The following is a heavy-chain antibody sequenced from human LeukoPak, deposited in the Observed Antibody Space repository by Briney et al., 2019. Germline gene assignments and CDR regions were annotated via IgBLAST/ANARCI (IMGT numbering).Heavy chain of an antibody. D-gene: IGHD3-10*01. V-gene: IGHV4-34*01. CDR1: GGSFSAYY. Sequence: SETLSLTCAVYGGSFSAYYWSWIRQPPGKGLEWIGEINHSGSTNYNPSLKSRVTIFIDTPKNQFSLKLTSVGATDTATYYCARVYYHGTGSNFFDYWGQGTLITVSS. CDR3: ARVYYHGTGSNFFDY. J-gene: IGHJ4*02. CDR2: INHSGST.